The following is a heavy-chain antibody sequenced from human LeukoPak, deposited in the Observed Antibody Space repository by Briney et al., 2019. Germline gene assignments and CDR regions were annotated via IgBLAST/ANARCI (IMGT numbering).Heavy chain of an antibody. J-gene: IGHJ6*04. Sequence: GRSLRLSCAASGFTFSSYGMHWVRQAPGKGLEWVAVISYDGSNKYYADSVKGRLTISRDNSKNTLYLQMNSLRAEDTAVYYCAKERGYDILTGYYSYGMDVWGKGTTVTVSS. CDR1: GFTFSSYG. CDR2: ISYDGSNK. CDR3: AKERGYDILTGYYSYGMDV. D-gene: IGHD3-9*01. V-gene: IGHV3-30*18.